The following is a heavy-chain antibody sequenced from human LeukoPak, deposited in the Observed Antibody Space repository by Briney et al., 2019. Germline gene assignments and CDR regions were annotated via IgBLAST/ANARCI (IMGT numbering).Heavy chain of an antibody. CDR3: ARGPPRGKYYYMDV. CDR1: GFTFSSFD. CDR2: IGTASDT. J-gene: IGHJ6*03. Sequence: WGSLRLPCAASGFTFSSFDMHWVRQPTGQGLEWVSTIGTASDTYYPGSVEGRFTLSRDNAKNSLHLQMNSLTAGDTAVYYCARGPPRGKYYYMDVWGKGTTVTVSS. D-gene: IGHD1-1*01. V-gene: IGHV3-13*01.